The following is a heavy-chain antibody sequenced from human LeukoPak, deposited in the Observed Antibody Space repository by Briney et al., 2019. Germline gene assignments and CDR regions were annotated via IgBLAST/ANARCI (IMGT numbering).Heavy chain of an antibody. V-gene: IGHV3-30*02. CDR2: IRYDGSNK. CDR3: AKDGETSYSSSWYGDYYYMDV. J-gene: IGHJ6*03. Sequence: GGSLRLSCAASGFTFSSYGMHWVRQAPGKGLEWVAFIRYDGSNKYYADSVKGRFTISRDNSKNTLYLQMNSLRAEDTAVYYCAKDGETSYSSSWYGDYYYMDVWGKGTTVTVSS. CDR1: GFTFSSYG. D-gene: IGHD6-13*01.